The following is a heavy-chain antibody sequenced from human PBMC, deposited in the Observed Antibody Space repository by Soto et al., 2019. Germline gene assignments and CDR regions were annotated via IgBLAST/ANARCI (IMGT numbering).Heavy chain of an antibody. CDR1: GYTFTSYG. V-gene: IGHV1-18*01. CDR2: ISAYNGNT. D-gene: IGHD3-3*01. CDR3: ARWGYDFWSGYLRYFDY. J-gene: IGHJ4*02. Sequence: ASVKVSCKASGYTFTSYGIIWVRQAPGQGLEWMGWISAYNGNTNYAQKLQGRVTMTTDTSTSTAYMELRSLRSDDTAVYYCARWGYDFWSGYLRYFDYWGQGTLVTVSS.